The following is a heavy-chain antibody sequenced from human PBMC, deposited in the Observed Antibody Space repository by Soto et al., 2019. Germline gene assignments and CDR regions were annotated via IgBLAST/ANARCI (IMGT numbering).Heavy chain of an antibody. CDR1: CYTFTSDG. D-gene: IGHD2-2*01. V-gene: IGHV1-18*01. CDR3: ARVVPGAEAWFGP. CDR2: ISLYSDGT. Sequence: GASVNVSCKASCYTFTSDGITWVRQAPGQPLEWLGWISLYSDGTNYAQKFQGRVSMTTDTSTTTAYMELRSLRSDDTAVYYCARVVPGAEAWFGPWGQGTLVTVSS. J-gene: IGHJ5*02.